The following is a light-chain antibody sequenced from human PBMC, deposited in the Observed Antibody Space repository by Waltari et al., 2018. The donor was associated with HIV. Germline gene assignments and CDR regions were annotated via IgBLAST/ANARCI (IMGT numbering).Light chain of an antibody. Sequence: SYELTQPPSVSVSPGQTARITCPGDTLGDKYVSWYQQKAGQSPVLVIFQDSKRPSGIPERFSGSNSGNTATLTISGTQAMDEADYYCQAWDSRTSFGGGTKLTVL. V-gene: IGLV3-1*01. CDR2: QDS. CDR1: TLGDKY. J-gene: IGLJ2*01. CDR3: QAWDSRTS.